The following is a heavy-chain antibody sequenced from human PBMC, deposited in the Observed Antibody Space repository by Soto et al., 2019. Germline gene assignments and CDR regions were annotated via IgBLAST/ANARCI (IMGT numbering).Heavy chain of an antibody. Sequence: ASVKFSCKASGYTFTSYGIIWLRQAPGQGLEWMGLISAYNGNTNYAQKLQGRVTMTTDTSTRTAYMELRSLRSDDTAVYYCARDRHQSAFDIWGQGTMVTVSS. CDR2: ISAYNGNT. CDR3: ARDRHQSAFDI. CDR1: GYTFTSYG. J-gene: IGHJ3*02. V-gene: IGHV1-18*01. D-gene: IGHD2-2*01.